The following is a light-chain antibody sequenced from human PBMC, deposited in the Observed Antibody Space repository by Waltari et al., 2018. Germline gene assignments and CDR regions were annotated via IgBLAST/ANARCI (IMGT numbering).Light chain of an antibody. CDR3: SSYTSSSTNV. CDR2: DVS. J-gene: IGLJ6*01. Sequence: SALTQPASVSGSPGQSITISCTGTSSDFGGYNYVSWYQQHPGKAPKLMIYDVSNRPSGVSNRFSGSKSGNTASLTISGLQAEDEADYYCSSYTSSSTNVFDSGTKVTVL. V-gene: IGLV2-14*03. CDR1: SSDFGGYNY.